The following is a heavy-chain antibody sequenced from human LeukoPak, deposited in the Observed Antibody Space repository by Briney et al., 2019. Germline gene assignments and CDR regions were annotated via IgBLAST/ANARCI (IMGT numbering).Heavy chain of an antibody. J-gene: IGHJ3*02. D-gene: IGHD3-16*02. V-gene: IGHV1-2*02. CDR1: GGTFSSYA. Sequence: ASVKVSCKASGGTFSSYAISWVRQAPGQGLEWMGSINPNSGGTNYAQKFQGRVTMTRDTSISTAYMELSRLRSDDTAVYYCARDLERLYPGGAFDIWGQGTMVTVSS. CDR2: INPNSGGT. CDR3: ARDLERLYPGGAFDI.